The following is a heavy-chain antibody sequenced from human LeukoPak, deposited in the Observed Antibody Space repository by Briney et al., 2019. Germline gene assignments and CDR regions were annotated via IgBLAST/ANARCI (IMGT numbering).Heavy chain of an antibody. J-gene: IGHJ4*02. D-gene: IGHD5-12*01. CDR3: ASGGYSGYDWDLYYFDY. Sequence: SVKVSCKASGGTFSSYAISWVRQAPGQGLEWMGGIIPIFGTANYAQKFQGRVTITADESTSTAYTELSSLRSEDTAVYYCASGGYSGYDWDLYYFDYWGQGTLVTVSS. CDR1: GGTFSSYA. V-gene: IGHV1-69*01. CDR2: IIPIFGTA.